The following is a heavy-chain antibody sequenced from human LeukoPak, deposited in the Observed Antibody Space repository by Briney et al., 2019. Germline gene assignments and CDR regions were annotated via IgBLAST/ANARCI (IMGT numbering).Heavy chain of an antibody. CDR1: GVSFSGYY. J-gene: IGHJ4*02. CDR3: ARGADYIWGSYRYKPAARPFDY. Sequence: PSETLSLTCAVYGVSFSGYYWSWIRQPPGKGLEWIGEINHSGSTNYNPSLKSRVTISVDTSKNQFSLKLSSVTAADTAVYYCARGADYIWGSYRYKPAARPFDYWGQGTLVTVSS. D-gene: IGHD3-16*02. V-gene: IGHV4-34*01. CDR2: INHSGST.